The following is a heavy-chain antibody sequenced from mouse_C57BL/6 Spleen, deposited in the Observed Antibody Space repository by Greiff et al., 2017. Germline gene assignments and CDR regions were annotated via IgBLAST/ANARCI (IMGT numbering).Heavy chain of an antibody. CDR3: ARKDSSGSWFDY. CDR1: GYAFSSSW. CDR2: IYPGDGDT. D-gene: IGHD3-2*02. V-gene: IGHV1-82*01. Sequence: QVQLQQSGPELVKPGASVKISCKASGYAFSSSWMNWVKQRPGKGLEWIGRIYPGDGDTNYNGKFKGKATLTADKSSSTAYMQLSSLTSEDSAVYFCARKDSSGSWFDYWGQGTLVTVSA. J-gene: IGHJ3*01.